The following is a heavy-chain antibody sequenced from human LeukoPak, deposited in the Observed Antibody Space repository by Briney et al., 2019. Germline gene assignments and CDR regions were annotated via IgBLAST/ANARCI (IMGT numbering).Heavy chain of an antibody. CDR3: ARYYYDSSGYYHYFQH. J-gene: IGHJ1*01. CDR1: GYTFTGYY. D-gene: IGHD3-22*01. CDR2: MNPNSGNT. Sequence: ASVKVSCKASGYTFTGYYMHWVRQAPGQGLEWMGWMNPNSGNTGYAQKFQGRVTMTRNTSISTAYMELSSLRSEDTAVYYCARYYYDSSGYYHYFQHWGQGTLVTVSS. V-gene: IGHV1-8*02.